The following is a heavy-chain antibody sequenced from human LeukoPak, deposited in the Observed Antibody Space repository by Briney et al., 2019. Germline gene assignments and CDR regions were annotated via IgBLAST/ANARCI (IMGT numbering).Heavy chain of an antibody. CDR2: IYPGDSDT. V-gene: IGHV5-51*01. J-gene: IGHJ4*02. CDR3: ARLTRGSDGGKISSWDY. D-gene: IGHD4-23*01. CDR1: GYDFANYW. Sequence: GESLKISCHGSGYDFANYWIAWLRQMPGKGLELMGIIYPGDSDTNYSPSFRGQVTISADTSVGNAYLQWTSLKASDSAIYYCARLTRGSDGGKISSWDYWGQGSLVTVSS.